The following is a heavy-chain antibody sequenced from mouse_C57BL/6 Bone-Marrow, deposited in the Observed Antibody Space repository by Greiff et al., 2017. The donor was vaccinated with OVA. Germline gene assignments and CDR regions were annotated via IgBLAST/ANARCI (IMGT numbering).Heavy chain of an antibody. CDR2: ISSGSSTI. D-gene: IGHD4-1*01. V-gene: IGHV5-17*01. Sequence: EVKLVESGGGLVKPGGSLKLSCAASGFTFSDYGMHWVRQAPEKGLEWVAFISSGSSTIYYADTVKGRFTISRDNAKNTLFLQMTSLRSEDTAMYYCARPSNWDYFDYWGQGTTLTVSS. J-gene: IGHJ2*01. CDR1: GFTFSDYG. CDR3: ARPSNWDYFDY.